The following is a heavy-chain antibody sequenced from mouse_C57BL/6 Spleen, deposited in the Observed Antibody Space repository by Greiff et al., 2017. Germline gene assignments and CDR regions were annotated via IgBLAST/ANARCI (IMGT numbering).Heavy chain of an antibody. V-gene: IGHV1-64*01. Sequence: QVQLQQPGAELVKPGASVKLSCKASGYTFTSYWMHWVKKRPGQGLEWIGMIHPNSGSTNYNEKFKSKATLNVDKSSSTAYMQLSSLTSEDSAVYYCARRETWFAYWGQGTLVTVSA. CDR2: IHPNSGST. CDR3: ARRETWFAY. J-gene: IGHJ3*01. CDR1: GYTFTSYW.